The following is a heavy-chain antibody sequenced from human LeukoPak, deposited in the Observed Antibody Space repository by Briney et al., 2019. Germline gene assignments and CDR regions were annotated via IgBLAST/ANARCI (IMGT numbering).Heavy chain of an antibody. D-gene: IGHD3-10*01. CDR1: GFTFSSYA. J-gene: IGHJ4*02. CDR3: ARDVVRGVIIPYFDY. CDR2: ISSSSSYI. Sequence: GGSLRLSCAASGFTFSSYAMHWVRQAPGKGLEWVSSISSSSSYIYYADSVKGRFTISRDNAKNSLYLQMNSLRAEDTAVYYCARDVVRGVIIPYFDYWGQGTLVTVSS. V-gene: IGHV3-21*01.